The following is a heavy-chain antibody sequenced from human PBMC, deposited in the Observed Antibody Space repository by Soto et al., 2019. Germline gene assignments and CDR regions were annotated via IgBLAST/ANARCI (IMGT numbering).Heavy chain of an antibody. Sequence: QVQLAQSGAEVKKPGSSVKVSCKASGGTFSTYGMNWVRLAPGQGLEWMGGIIPKFGTTNYAQKFQGRVTITADESTYTAYMELNYLRSEDTAVYFCARELDPYYGGNSLSLDYWGQGTLVTVSS. CDR2: IIPKFGTT. D-gene: IGHD4-17*01. CDR3: ARELDPYYGGNSLSLDY. CDR1: GGTFSTYG. J-gene: IGHJ4*02. V-gene: IGHV1-69*13.